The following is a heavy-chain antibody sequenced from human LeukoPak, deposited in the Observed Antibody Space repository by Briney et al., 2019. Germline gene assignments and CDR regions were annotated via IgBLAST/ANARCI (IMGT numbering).Heavy chain of an antibody. CDR3: ARDLNLVGARGGFDY. J-gene: IGHJ4*02. CDR2: IYYSGST. Sequence: SETLSLTCTVSGGSISSYYWSWIRQPPGKGLEWIGYIYYSGSTNYNPSLKSRVTISVDTSKNQFSLKLSSVTAADTAVYYCARDLNLVGARGGFDYWGQGTLVTVSS. CDR1: GGSISSYY. D-gene: IGHD1-26*01. V-gene: IGHV4-59*01.